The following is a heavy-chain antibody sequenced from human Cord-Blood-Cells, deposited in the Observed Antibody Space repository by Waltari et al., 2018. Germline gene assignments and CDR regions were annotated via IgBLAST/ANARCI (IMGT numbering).Heavy chain of an antibody. CDR3: ARFRDYGMDV. CDR1: GFTFSSHS. Sequence: EVQLVESGGGLVKPGGSLRLSCAASGFTFSSHSLHWVRQAPGKGLEWVSSISSSSSYIYYADSVKGRFTISRDNAKNSLYLQMNSLRAEDTAVYYCARFRDYGMDVWGQGTTVTVSS. J-gene: IGHJ6*02. V-gene: IGHV3-21*01. CDR2: ISSSSSYI.